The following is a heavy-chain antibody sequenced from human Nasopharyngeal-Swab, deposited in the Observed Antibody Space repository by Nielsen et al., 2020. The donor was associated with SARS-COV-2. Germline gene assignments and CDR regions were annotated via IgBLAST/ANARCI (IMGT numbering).Heavy chain of an antibody. CDR3: ARGGGSYLHFDY. CDR1: GFTFDDYA. CDR2: ISWNSGSI. Sequence: SLKISCAASGFTFDDYAMHWVRQAPGKGLEWVSGISWNSGSIGYVDSVKGRFTISRDNAKNSLYLQMNSLRAEDTALYYCARGGGSYLHFDYWGQGTLVTVSS. D-gene: IGHD1-26*01. V-gene: IGHV3-9*01. J-gene: IGHJ4*02.